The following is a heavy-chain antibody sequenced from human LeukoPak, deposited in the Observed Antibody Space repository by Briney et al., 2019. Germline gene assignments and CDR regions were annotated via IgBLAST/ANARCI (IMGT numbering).Heavy chain of an antibody. CDR3: AGSYHPAYYYYMDV. V-gene: IGHV4-34*01. J-gene: IGHJ6*03. Sequence: SETLSLTCAVYGGSFSGYYWSWIRQPPGKGLEWIGEINHSGSTNYTPSLKSRVTISVDTSKNQFSLKLSSVTAADTAVYYCAGSYHPAYYYYMDVWGKGTTVTVSS. CDR1: GGSFSGYY. D-gene: IGHD5-18*01. CDR2: INHSGST.